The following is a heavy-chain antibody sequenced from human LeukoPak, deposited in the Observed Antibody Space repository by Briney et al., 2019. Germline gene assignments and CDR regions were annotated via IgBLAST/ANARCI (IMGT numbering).Heavy chain of an antibody. J-gene: IGHJ4*02. V-gene: IGHV3-23*01. Sequence: GGSLRLSCATSGCTFSSYAMSWVRQAPGKGLEWVSAISGSGAATYYADSVKVRFTISRDNSKNTLYLQMNSLRAEDTAIYYCAKTGNNNEGSFDFWGQGTLVTVSS. D-gene: IGHD1/OR15-1a*01. CDR3: AKTGNNNEGSFDF. CDR1: GCTFSSYA. CDR2: ISGSGAAT.